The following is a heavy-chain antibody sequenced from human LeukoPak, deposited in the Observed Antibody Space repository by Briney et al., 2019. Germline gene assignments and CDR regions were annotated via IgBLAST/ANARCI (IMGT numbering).Heavy chain of an antibody. D-gene: IGHD7-27*01. V-gene: IGHV1-2*02. Sequence: ASVKVSCKASGYTFTGYYMHWVRQAPGQGLEWMGWINPNSGGTNYAQKFQGRVTMTRDTSISTAYMELSRLRSDDTAVYYCARRYSWGYYYYMDVWGKGTTVTVSS. J-gene: IGHJ6*03. CDR2: INPNSGGT. CDR1: GYTFTGYY. CDR3: ARRYSWGYYYYMDV.